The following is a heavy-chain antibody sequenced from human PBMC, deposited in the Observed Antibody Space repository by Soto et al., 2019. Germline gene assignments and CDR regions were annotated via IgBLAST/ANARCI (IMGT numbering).Heavy chain of an antibody. Sequence: WETLSLTCTVSGDSMSSYYWSWIRQPPGKGLEWIGYIYYSGSTTYNPSLRSRVTMSVDTSKNQFSLRLSSVTAADTAVYYCARAKSNYQTFYHWGQGSQVTVSS. CDR3: ARAKSNYQTFYH. V-gene: IGHV4-59*01. CDR1: GDSMSSYY. CDR2: IYYSGST. D-gene: IGHD4-4*01. J-gene: IGHJ4*02.